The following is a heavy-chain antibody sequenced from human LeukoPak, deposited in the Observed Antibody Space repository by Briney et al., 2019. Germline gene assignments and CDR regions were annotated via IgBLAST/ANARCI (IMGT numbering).Heavy chain of an antibody. Sequence: GGSLRLSCAASGFTFSSYAMSWVRQAPGKSLEWVSGIGGSGSRTYYADSVKGRFTISRDNSKNSLYLQMNSLRAEDTAIYYCAKKYGVTVYGSGLNYFDYWGQGTLVTVSS. CDR2: IGGSGSRT. V-gene: IGHV3-23*01. J-gene: IGHJ4*02. CDR3: AKKYGVTVYGSGLNYFDY. CDR1: GFTFSSYA. D-gene: IGHD6-19*01.